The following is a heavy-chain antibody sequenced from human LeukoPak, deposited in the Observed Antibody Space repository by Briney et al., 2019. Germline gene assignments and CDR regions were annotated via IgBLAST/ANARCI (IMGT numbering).Heavy chain of an antibody. CDR1: GSIFTSYW. CDR2: IYPGDSDT. CDR3: ARRLSSSHGMDV. V-gene: IGHV5-51*01. D-gene: IGHD6-6*01. Sequence: NSGESLKISCKGSGSIFTSYWIGWVRQMPGKGLEWMGIIYPGDSDTRYRPSFQGQVTISVDKSISTAYLQWSSLQAADSAMDYCARRLSSSHGMDVWGQGTTVTVSS. J-gene: IGHJ6*02.